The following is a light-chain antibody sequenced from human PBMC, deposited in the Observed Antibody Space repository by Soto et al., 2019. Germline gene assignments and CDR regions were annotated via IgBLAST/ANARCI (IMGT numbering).Light chain of an antibody. J-gene: IGKJ1*01. CDR2: GAS. CDR3: QQYDNWPWT. V-gene: IGKV3-20*01. CDR1: QSVSNNY. Sequence: EIVLTQSPGTLSLSPGEGATLSCRASQSVSNNYLAWYQQKPGQAPRLVISGASSRATAIPDRFSGSGSGTDFTLTISRLEPEDFAVYYCQQYDNWPWTFGQGTKVDIK.